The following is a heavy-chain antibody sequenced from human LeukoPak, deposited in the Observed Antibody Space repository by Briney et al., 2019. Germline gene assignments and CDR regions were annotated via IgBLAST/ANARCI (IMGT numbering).Heavy chain of an antibody. CDR3: ARGPLSWELLPGWFDP. V-gene: IGHV1-8*01. D-gene: IGHD1-26*01. J-gene: IGHJ5*02. Sequence: ASVKASCKASGYTFTSYDINWVRQATGQGLEWMGWMNPNSGNTVYAHKCQGRVTITRNTSISTAYMELSRLRSADTAVYYCARGPLSWELLPGWFDPWGQGTLVTVSS. CDR1: GYTFTSYD. CDR2: MNPNSGNT.